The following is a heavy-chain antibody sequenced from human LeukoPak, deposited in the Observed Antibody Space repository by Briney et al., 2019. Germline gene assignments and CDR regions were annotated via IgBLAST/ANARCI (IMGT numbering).Heavy chain of an antibody. CDR3: AKATEQWLAYYFDY. J-gene: IGHJ4*02. CDR1: GFTFSSYA. D-gene: IGHD6-19*01. CDR2: ISGSGGST. V-gene: IGHV3-23*01. Sequence: GGSLRLSCAASGFTFSSYAMSWVRQAPGRGLEWVSAISGSGGSTYYADSVKGRFTISRDNSKNTLYLQMNSLRAEDTAVYYCAKATEQWLAYYFDYWGRGTLVTVSS.